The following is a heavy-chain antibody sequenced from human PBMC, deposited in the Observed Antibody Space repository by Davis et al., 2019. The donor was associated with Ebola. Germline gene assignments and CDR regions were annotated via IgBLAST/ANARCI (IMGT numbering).Heavy chain of an antibody. CDR3: ARGRVPKFPMDV. V-gene: IGHV1-2*06. Sequence: ASVKVSCKTSGYSFTDYYIHWVRQAPGQGLECMGRISPRSGITDYSQSFQGRVTMTRDTSITTAYMELTRLTSDDTAVYYCARGRVPKFPMDVWGQGTTVTVSS. J-gene: IGHJ6*02. CDR1: GYSFTDYY. CDR2: ISPRSGIT.